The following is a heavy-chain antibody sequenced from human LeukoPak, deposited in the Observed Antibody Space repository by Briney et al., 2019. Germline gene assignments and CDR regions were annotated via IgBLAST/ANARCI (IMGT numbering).Heavy chain of an antibody. CDR3: AKGRSSWTLDFDY. D-gene: IGHD6-13*01. V-gene: IGHV3-48*04. CDR1: GFSFSDYN. CDR2: IGSGSDII. J-gene: IGHJ4*02. Sequence: PGGSLRLSCAASGFSFSDYNMNWVRQAPGKGLEWLSFIGSGSDIIYYADSVRGRFTTSRDNAKSSLYLQMNSLRAEDTAVYYCAKGRSSWTLDFDYWGQGTLVTVSS.